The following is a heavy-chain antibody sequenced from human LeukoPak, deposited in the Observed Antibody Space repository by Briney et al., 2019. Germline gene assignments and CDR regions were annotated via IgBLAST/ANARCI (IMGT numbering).Heavy chain of an antibody. D-gene: IGHD5-18*01. CDR2: ISYDGSNN. Sequence: GGSLRLSCAASGFTFSSYAMHWVRQPPGKGLEWVADISYDGSNNYYADSVKGRFTISRDNSKNTLYLQMNSLRAEDTAVYYCARVGGTAMALTYFDYWGQGTLVTVSS. CDR1: GFTFSSYA. V-gene: IGHV3-30*04. CDR3: ARVGGTAMALTYFDY. J-gene: IGHJ4*02.